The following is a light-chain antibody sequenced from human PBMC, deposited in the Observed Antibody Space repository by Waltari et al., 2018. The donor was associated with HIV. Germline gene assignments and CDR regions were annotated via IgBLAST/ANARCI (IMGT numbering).Light chain of an antibody. Sequence: SVLTQPPSASGPPGQGVTISCSGSTSKIGSSYVFWYQHLPGTAPKLLIHRNDQRPSGVPDRFSESTSGTSASLAISGLRSEDEADYYCVSWDDSLRGVLFGGGTKVAVL. CDR3: VSWDDSLRGVL. V-gene: IGLV1-47*01. CDR1: TSKIGSSY. J-gene: IGLJ2*01. CDR2: RND.